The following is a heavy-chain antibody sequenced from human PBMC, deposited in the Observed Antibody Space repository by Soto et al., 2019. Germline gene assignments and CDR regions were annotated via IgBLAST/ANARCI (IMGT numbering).Heavy chain of an antibody. CDR1: GGTFSSYA. Sequence: GASVKVSCKASGGTFSSYAISWVRQAPGQGLEWMGGIIPIFGTANYARKFQGRVTITADKSTSTAYMELSSLRSEDTAVYYCARAGQWLANNWFDPWGQGTLVTVSS. J-gene: IGHJ5*02. CDR3: ARAGQWLANNWFDP. D-gene: IGHD6-19*01. CDR2: IIPIFGTA. V-gene: IGHV1-69*06.